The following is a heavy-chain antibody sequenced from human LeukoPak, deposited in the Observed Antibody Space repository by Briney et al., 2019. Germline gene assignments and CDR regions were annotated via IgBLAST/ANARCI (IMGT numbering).Heavy chain of an antibody. J-gene: IGHJ4*02. CDR1: GGSFSGNY. CDR2: INHSGST. V-gene: IGHV4-34*01. Sequence: SETLSLTCAVYGGSFSGNYWSWIRLPPGKGLEWIGEINHSGSTNYNPSLKSRVTISVDTSKNQFSLKLSSVTAADTAVYYCARRLGYGSGSYRYWGQGTLVTVSS. D-gene: IGHD3-10*01. CDR3: ARRLGYGSGSYRY.